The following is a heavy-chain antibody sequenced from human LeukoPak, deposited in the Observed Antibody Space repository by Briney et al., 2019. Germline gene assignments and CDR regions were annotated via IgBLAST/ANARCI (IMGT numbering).Heavy chain of an antibody. CDR2: IKGDGSHT. J-gene: IGHJ5*01. CDR1: GFTFRDYW. V-gene: IGHV3-74*01. D-gene: IGHD1-26*01. Sequence: GGSLRLSYAASGFTFRDYWMHWIRQAPGKGLVWVSRIKGDGSHTIYADSVKGRFTISRDNAKNTLYLQMKSLRVEDTALYYCVRDWDHFDFDSWGQGTLVTVSS. CDR3: VRDWDHFDFDS.